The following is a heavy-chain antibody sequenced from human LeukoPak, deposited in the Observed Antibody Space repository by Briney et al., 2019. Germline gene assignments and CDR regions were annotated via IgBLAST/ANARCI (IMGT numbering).Heavy chain of an antibody. D-gene: IGHD3-9*01. Sequence: GESLKISCEGSGYIFSSYWIAWVRQMPEKGLEWMGTIFPGDSDTKYSPSFQGQVSISADTSISTAYLQWSSLKASDTAMYYCARRYYDILTPDYYHMDVWGQGTTVTVSS. CDR3: ARRYYDILTPDYYHMDV. V-gene: IGHV5-51*01. J-gene: IGHJ6*02. CDR2: IFPGDSDT. CDR1: GYIFSSYW.